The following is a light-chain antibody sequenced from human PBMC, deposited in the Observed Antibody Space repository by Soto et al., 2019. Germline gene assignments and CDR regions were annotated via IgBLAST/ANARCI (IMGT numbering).Light chain of an antibody. J-gene: IGLJ3*02. CDR3: GSYAETTNLW. CDR1: SSDVGGYKY. Sequence: QSALTQPPSASGSPGQSVTISSTGTSSDVGGYKYVSWYQQHPGKAPKLLIYEATQRPSGVPDRFPGSKSGNWASLTVSGLQAGDEVVYNGGSYAETTNLWFGGGTKLAV. V-gene: IGLV2-8*01. CDR2: EAT.